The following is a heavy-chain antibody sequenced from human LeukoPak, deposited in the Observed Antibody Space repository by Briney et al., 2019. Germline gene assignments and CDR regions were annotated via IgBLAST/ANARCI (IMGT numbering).Heavy chain of an antibody. CDR1: GYTFTSYY. V-gene: IGHV1-46*01. Sequence: ASVKVSCKASGYTFTSYYTHWVRQGPGQGLEWMGIINPSGGSTSYAQKFQGRVTMTRDTSTNTVYMELSSLRSEDTAVFYCVRGASSIAALNPFWYFDPWGRGTLVTVSS. J-gene: IGHJ2*01. CDR2: INPSGGST. CDR3: VRGASSIAALNPFWYFDP. D-gene: IGHD6-6*01.